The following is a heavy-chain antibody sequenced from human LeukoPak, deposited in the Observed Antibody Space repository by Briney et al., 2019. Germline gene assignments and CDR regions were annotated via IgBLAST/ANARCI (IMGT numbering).Heavy chain of an antibody. V-gene: IGHV3-21*01. CDR3: WRGPALYCTSSICWDGVD. Sequence: GGSLRLSCAASGFTFSDYAMNWARQAPGKGLEWVSSISSGGSYISYADSVKGRFTVSRDNAKDSLFLQMRSLRDEDTAVYYCWRGPALYCTSSICWDGVDWGQGTLVRVSS. CDR1: GFTFSDYA. CDR2: ISSGGSYI. J-gene: IGHJ4*02. D-gene: IGHD2-2*01.